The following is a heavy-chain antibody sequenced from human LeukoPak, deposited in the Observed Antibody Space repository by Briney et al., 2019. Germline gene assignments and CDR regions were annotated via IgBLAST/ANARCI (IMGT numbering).Heavy chain of an antibody. V-gene: IGHV3-53*01. D-gene: IGHD2-2*02. J-gene: IGHJ4*02. Sequence: GGSLRLSCAASGFTVSSNYMSWVRQAPGKGLEWVSVIYSGGSTYYADSVKGRFTISRDNSKNTLYLQMNSLRAEDTAVYYCAKVLGCSSTSCYNPIDYWGQGTLVTVSS. CDR3: AKVLGCSSTSCYNPIDY. CDR2: IYSGGST. CDR1: GFTVSSNY.